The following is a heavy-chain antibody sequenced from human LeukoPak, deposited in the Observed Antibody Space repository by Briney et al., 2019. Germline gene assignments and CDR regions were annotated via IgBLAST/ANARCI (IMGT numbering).Heavy chain of an antibody. CDR1: GFTFSDYY. D-gene: IGHD6-19*01. CDR3: ARDGKAVAADFDY. Sequence: PGGSLRLSCAASGFTFSDYYVSWIRQAPGKGLEWVSYISSRGSSIYYADSLKGRFTISRDNAKNSLYLQMNSLRPEDTAVYYCARDGKAVAADFDYWGQGTLVTVSS. CDR2: ISSRGSSI. J-gene: IGHJ4*02. V-gene: IGHV3-11*01.